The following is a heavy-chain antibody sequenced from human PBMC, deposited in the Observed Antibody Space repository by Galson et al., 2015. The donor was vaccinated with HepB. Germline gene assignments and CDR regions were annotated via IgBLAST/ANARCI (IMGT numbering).Heavy chain of an antibody. J-gene: IGHJ6*02. CDR3: ARGGYMLVVPAADYYYYAMDV. V-gene: IGHV4-4*07. Sequence: LSLTCTVSGGSISSYYWSWIRQPAGKGLEWIGRIYTSGRTNYNPSLKTRVTISEDTSKNQFSLKLSSVTAADTAVYYCARGGYMLVVPAADYYYYAMDVWGRGTTVTVSS. CDR1: GGSISSYY. CDR2: IYTSGRT. D-gene: IGHD2-2*01.